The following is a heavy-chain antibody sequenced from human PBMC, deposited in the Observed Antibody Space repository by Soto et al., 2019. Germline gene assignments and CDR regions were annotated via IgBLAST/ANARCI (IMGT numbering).Heavy chain of an antibody. CDR2: IYYSGSA. V-gene: IGHV4-39*01. CDR3: ARQDDFWSGSNWFDP. CDR1: GGSISSSDYY. Sequence: PSETLSLTCTVSGGSISSSDYYWGWIRQPPGKGLEWIGNIYYSGSASYNPSLKSRVTISVDTSKNQVSLKLTSVTAADTAVYYCARQDDFWSGSNWFDPWGQGTLVTVSS. J-gene: IGHJ5*02. D-gene: IGHD3-3*01.